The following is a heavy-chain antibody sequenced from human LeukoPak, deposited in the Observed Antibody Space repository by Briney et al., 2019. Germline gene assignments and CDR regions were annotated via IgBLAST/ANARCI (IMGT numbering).Heavy chain of an antibody. V-gene: IGHV3-30*02. CDR1: GFTFRSYC. J-gene: IGHJ3*02. D-gene: IGHD1-26*01. Sequence: GGSLRLSCAGSGFTFRSYCMHCVCQAPGKGLEWVAFIRYDGRNKYYADSVKGRFTISRDNSKNTLYLQMNSLRAEDTAVFHCAKSRWELYSAFDIWGQGTVVTVST. CDR3: AKSRWELYSAFDI. CDR2: IRYDGRNK.